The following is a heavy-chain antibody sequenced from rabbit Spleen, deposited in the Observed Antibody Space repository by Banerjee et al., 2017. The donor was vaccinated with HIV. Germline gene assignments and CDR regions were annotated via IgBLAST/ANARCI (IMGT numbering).Heavy chain of an antibody. V-gene: IGHV1S45*01. CDR1: GISVGISDY. J-gene: IGHJ4*01. D-gene: IGHD1-1*01. CDR2: IDAGSSGDT. Sequence: QQQLEESGGGLVKPGGTLTLTCKASGISVGISDYMCWVRQAPGKGLEWIACIDAGSSGDTYYASWAKGRFIMSRTSSTKVTLQMTSLTAADTATYFCARDLVAVIGWNFSLWGPGTLVTVS. CDR3: ARDLVAVIGWNFSL.